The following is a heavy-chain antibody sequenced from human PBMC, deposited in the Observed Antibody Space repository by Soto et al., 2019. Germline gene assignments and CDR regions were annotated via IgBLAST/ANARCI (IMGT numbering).Heavy chain of an antibody. V-gene: IGHV3-33*01. CDR2: IWHDGNNK. CDR1: GFTFSNYG. J-gene: IGHJ6*02. CDR3: ARDLVGASDYYDLDV. D-gene: IGHD1-26*01. Sequence: GGSLRLSCAASGFTFSNYGMHWVRQAPGKGLEWVAIIWHDGNNKYYADSVMGRFIISRDNSKNRLYLQMNSLRAEDTAVYYCARDLVGASDYYDLDVWGQGTPVTVSS.